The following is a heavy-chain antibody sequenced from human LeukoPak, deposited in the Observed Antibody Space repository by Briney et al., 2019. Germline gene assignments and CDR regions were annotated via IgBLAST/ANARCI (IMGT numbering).Heavy chain of an antibody. Sequence: RASVKVSCKASGYTFTSYGISWVRQAPGQGLEWMGWINAYNGNTNYAQKLQGRVTMTTDTSTSTAYMELRSLRSDDTAVYYCARSSHWASGSYYMGGDYWGQGTLVTVSS. CDR3: ARSSHWASGSYYMGGDY. V-gene: IGHV1-18*01. J-gene: IGHJ4*02. D-gene: IGHD3-10*01. CDR1: GYTFTSYG. CDR2: INAYNGNT.